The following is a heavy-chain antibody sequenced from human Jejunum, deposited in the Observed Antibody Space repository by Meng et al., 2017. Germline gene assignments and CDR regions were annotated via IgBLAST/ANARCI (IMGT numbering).Heavy chain of an antibody. J-gene: IGHJ4*01. CDR2: IHSSGRA. CDR1: GGSMSNNF. CDR3: ATNRGPSNYFFDC. Sequence: QGHLQASGPGLAKPSETLSLTCTVSGGSMSNNFWSWIRQPPGGRLEWIGYIHSSGRATYNPSLNSRVTISVDTSKYHFSLRLSSVTAADTAVYYCATNRGPSNYFFDCWGQGTLVTVSS. V-gene: IGHV4-59*01. D-gene: IGHD2/OR15-2a*01.